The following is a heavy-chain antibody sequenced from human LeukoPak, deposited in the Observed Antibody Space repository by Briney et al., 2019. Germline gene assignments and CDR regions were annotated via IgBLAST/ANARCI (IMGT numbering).Heavy chain of an antibody. J-gene: IGHJ4*02. CDR1: GGSISSYY. CDR3: ARDVWKFGDHGGHYFDY. V-gene: IGHV4-59*01. D-gene: IGHD3-10*01. CDR2: ISYSGTT. Sequence: SETLSLTCTVSGGSISSYYWSWIRQPPGKGLEWIGYISYSGTTNYNPSLKSRVTISVDASKNQFSLKLSSVTAADTAVYYCARDVWKFGDHGGHYFDYWGQGTLVTVSS.